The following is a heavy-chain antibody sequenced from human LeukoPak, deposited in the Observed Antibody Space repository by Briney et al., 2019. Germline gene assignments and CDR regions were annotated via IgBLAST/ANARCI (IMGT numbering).Heavy chain of an antibody. CDR2: IYYSGST. V-gene: IGHV4-39*07. J-gene: IGHJ6*03. Sequence: SETLSLTCTVSGGSISSSSYYWGWIRQPPGKGLEWIGSIYYSGSTYHNPSLKSRVTISVDTSKNQFSLKLSSVTAADTAVYYCARVSYYYYYMDVWGKGTTVTVSS. CDR1: GGSISSSSYY. CDR3: ARVSYYYYYMDV.